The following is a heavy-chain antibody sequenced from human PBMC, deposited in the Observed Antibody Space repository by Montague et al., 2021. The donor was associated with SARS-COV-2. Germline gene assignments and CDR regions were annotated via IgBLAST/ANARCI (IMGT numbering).Heavy chain of an antibody. J-gene: IGHJ2*01. CDR2: IRLPGGT. CDR1: SGSLRNYY. D-gene: IGHD1-1*01. Sequence: SETLSLTCAVNSGSLRNYYWSWIRQPPGKGLEWIGEIRLPGGTNYDPSLKRRVTISLDTSNNHVSLNLNSVTTADTAVYFCARAGSQRFFEFWGRGTLVTVSS. CDR3: ARAGSQRFFEF. V-gene: IGHV4-34*01.